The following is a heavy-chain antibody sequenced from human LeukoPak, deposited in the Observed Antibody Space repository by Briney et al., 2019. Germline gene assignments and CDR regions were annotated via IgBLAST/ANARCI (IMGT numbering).Heavy chain of an antibody. Sequence: PGGSLRLSCAGSGFSFSRYWMAWVRQAPGKGLEWVASINQDVSRIHYVDSVKGRFTISRDNAKNSLLLQMNSLRVEDTAVYFCARLKDDVTKFDYWGQGTLVTVSS. CDR2: INQDVSRI. D-gene: IGHD2-8*01. J-gene: IGHJ4*02. CDR1: GFSFSRYW. V-gene: IGHV3-7*01. CDR3: ARLKDDVTKFDY.